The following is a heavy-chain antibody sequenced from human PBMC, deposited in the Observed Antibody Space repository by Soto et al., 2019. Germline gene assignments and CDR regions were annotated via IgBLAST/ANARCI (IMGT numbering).Heavy chain of an antibody. CDR2: IYSSGNT. V-gene: IGHV4-4*07. CDR3: ARGQRFSDWFDP. J-gene: IGHJ5*02. Sequence: SETLSLTCSVSGGTISCYYWTWIRQPAGKGLEWIGRIYSSGNTKYNPSLQSRVTMSLDTSNNQFSLRLTSVTAADTAVYYCARGQRFSDWFDPWGQGTLVTVSS. D-gene: IGHD3-3*01. CDR1: GGTISCYY.